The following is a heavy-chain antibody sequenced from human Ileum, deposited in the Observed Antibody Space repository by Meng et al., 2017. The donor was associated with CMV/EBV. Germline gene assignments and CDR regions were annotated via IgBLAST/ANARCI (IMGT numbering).Heavy chain of an antibody. CDR1: GYPCTSYE. CDR2: MNPNSGNT. J-gene: IGHJ5*02. V-gene: IGHV1-8*01. CDR3: ARGLSGSHVGGWFDP. D-gene: IGHD1-26*01. Sequence: GYPCTSYEINWLRQATGHGLEWMGWMNPNSGNTGYAQKFQGRVTITRNTSISTAYMELNSLRSDDTAAYYCARGLSGSHVGGWFDPWGQGTLVTVSS.